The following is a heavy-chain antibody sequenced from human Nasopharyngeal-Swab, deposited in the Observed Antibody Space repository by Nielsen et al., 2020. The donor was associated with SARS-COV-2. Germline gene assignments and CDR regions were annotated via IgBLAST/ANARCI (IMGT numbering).Heavy chain of an antibody. V-gene: IGHV1-46*01. J-gene: IGHJ6*02. D-gene: IGHD3-9*01. CDR1: GYTFTSYY. Sequence: ASVKVSCKASGYTFTSYYMHWVRQAPRQGLEWMGIINPSGGSTSYAQKFQGRVTMTRAASTSTVYMELSSLRSEDTAVYYCARTPYYDILTGYYRGAGDYYYYYGMDVWGQGTTVTVSS. CDR2: INPSGGST. CDR3: ARTPYYDILTGYYRGAGDYYYYYGMDV.